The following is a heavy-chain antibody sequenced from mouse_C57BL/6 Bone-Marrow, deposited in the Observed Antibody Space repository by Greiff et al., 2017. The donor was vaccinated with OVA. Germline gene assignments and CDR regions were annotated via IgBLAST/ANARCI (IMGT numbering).Heavy chain of an antibody. J-gene: IGHJ2*01. CDR2: IYPGDGDT. CDR3: ARHEDGYYAAYFDC. D-gene: IGHD2-3*01. CDR1: GYAFSSSW. Sequence: QVQLQQSGPELVKPGASVKISCKASGYAFSSSWMNWVKQRPGKGLEWIGRIYPGDGDTNYNGKFKGKATLHADKSSSTAYMQLSSLTSEDSAVYFCARHEDGYYAAYFDCGGQGTTLTVSS. V-gene: IGHV1-82*01.